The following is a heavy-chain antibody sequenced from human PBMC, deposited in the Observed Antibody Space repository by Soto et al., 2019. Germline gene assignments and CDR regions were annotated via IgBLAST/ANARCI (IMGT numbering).Heavy chain of an antibody. CDR2: IYYSGST. J-gene: IGHJ6*02. D-gene: IGHD3-3*01. Sequence: SETLSLTCTVSGGSISSAGYYWSWIRQPPGKGLEWIGYIYYSGSTYYNPSLKSRVTISVDTSKNQFSLKLSSVTAADTAVYYCARDRVATIFGVAHNHYGMDVWGQGTTVTVSS. CDR3: ARDRVATIFGVAHNHYGMDV. CDR1: GGSISSAGYY. V-gene: IGHV4-30-4*01.